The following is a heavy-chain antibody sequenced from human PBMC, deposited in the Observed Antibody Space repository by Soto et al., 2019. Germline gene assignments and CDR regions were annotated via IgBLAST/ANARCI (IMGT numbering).Heavy chain of an antibody. CDR1: GYTFTSYA. Sequence: ASVKVSCKASGYTFTSYAMHWVRQAPGQRLEWMGWINAGNGYTKSSQKFQGRDTITRDTSASTAYMELSSLRSEDTAVYYCARGESSGLYYGMDVWGQGTTVTVSS. J-gene: IGHJ6*02. D-gene: IGHD6-19*01. V-gene: IGHV1-3*01. CDR2: INAGNGYT. CDR3: ARGESSGLYYGMDV.